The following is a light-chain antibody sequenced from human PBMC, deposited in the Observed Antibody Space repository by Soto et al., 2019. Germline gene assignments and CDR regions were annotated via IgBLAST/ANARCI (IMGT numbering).Light chain of an antibody. J-gene: IGLJ2*01. CDR1: NSNIGGNT. V-gene: IGLV1-44*01. CDR3: ASWDDSLNGVV. Sequence: QSVLTQPPSASGTPGQRVSISCSGSNSNIGGNTVNWYQQVPGAAPKLLIYSNNQRPSGVPDRFSASKSATSASVAISGLQSEDEADYYCASWDDSLNGVVFGGGTKLTVL. CDR2: SNN.